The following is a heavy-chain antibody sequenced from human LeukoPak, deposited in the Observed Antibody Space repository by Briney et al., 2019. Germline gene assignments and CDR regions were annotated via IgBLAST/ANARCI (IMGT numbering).Heavy chain of an antibody. CDR1: GDSVSSNSAA. Sequence: SQTLSLTCAISGDSVSSNSAAWNWIRQSPSRGLEWLGRIFYRSKWYNGYAISVQSRITVTPDTSKNQFSLQLNSVTPEDTAVYYCARGHNYGFDYWGQGALVTVSS. D-gene: IGHD5-18*01. CDR2: IFYRSKWYN. CDR3: ARGHNYGFDY. V-gene: IGHV6-1*01. J-gene: IGHJ4*02.